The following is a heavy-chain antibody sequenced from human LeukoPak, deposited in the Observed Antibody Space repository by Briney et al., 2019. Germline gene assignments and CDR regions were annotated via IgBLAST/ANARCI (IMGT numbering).Heavy chain of an antibody. V-gene: IGHV6-1*01. CDR1: GDSVSSNSAA. CDR2: TFYRSKWYS. CDR3: ARANSGWLGEDAFDI. Sequence: QTLSLTCAISGDSVSSNSAAWNWIRQSPSRGLEWLGRTFYRSKWYSDYAVSMKSRISINPDTSKNQFSLQLNSVTPEDTVVYYCARANSGWLGEDAFDIWGQGTRVTVSS. J-gene: IGHJ3*02. D-gene: IGHD6-19*01.